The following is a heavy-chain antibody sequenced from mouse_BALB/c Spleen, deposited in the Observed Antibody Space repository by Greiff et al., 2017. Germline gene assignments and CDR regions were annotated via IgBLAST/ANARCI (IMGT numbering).Heavy chain of an antibody. J-gene: IGHJ2*01. D-gene: IGHD3-3*01. CDR3: TREGTTGRDYFDY. CDR1: GYTFTDYN. V-gene: IGHV1-18*01. CDR2: LIPNNGAT. Sequence: VQLQQSGPELVKPGASVKISCKASGYTFTDYNMAWVKQSHGESLEWIGDLIPNNGATIYSQKFKGKATLTVDKSSNTAYMELRSLTSEDTAVFYCTREGTTGRDYFDYWGQGTTLTVSS.